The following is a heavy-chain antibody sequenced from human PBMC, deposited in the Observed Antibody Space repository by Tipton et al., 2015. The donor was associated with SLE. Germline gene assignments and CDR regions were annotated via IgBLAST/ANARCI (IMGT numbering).Heavy chain of an antibody. CDR2: INHSGST. Sequence: TLSLTCAVYGGSFSGYYWSWIRQPPGKGLEWIGEINHSGSTNYNPSLKSRVTISVDTSKNQFSLKLSSVTAADTAVYHCARGQEGSGCLDYWGQGTLVTVSS. V-gene: IGHV4-34*01. D-gene: IGHD1-26*01. J-gene: IGHJ4*02. CDR3: ARGQEGSGCLDY. CDR1: GGSFSGYY.